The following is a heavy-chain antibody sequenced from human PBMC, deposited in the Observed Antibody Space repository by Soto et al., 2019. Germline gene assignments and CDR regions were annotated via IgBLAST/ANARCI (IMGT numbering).Heavy chain of an antibody. J-gene: IGHJ4*02. V-gene: IGHV5-51*01. D-gene: IGHD3-22*01. CDR1: GYNFTSYW. CDR2: IYPGDSDT. Sequence: PGESLNFSCKGSGYNFTSYWIAWVRQMPGKGLEWMGIIYPGDSDTRYNPSFQGQVTVAADKSISTAYLQWSSLRASDTAMYYCARQGYYVSSGYYSWDYWGQGTLVTVSS. CDR3: ARQGYYVSSGYYSWDY.